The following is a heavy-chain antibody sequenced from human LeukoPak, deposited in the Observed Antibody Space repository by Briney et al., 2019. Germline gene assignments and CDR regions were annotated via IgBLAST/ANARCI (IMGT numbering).Heavy chain of an antibody. D-gene: IGHD3-10*01. CDR3: ARAGSGSYLEIYFDY. CDR2: INPNSGGT. Sequence: ASVKVSCKASGYTFIGYYMHWVRQAPGQGLEWMGWINPNSGGTNYAQKFQGRVTMTRDTSISTAYMELSRLRSDDTAVYYCARAGSGSYLEIYFDYWGQGTLVTVSS. V-gene: IGHV1-2*02. J-gene: IGHJ4*02. CDR1: GYTFIGYY.